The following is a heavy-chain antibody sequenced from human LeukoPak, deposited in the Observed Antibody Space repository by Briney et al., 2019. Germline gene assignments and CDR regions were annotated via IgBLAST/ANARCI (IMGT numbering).Heavy chain of an antibody. CDR1: GFTFGSHA. CDR3: GKTTVGYSSGQKPAWPVDF. D-gene: IGHD5-18*01. Sequence: VSLRLSCEASGFTFGSHAMYWVRQAPGKGQEWVAGIFGSGGSPHYADSVKGRFTISRDNPRNTVYLQINSLRDDDTAVYYCGKTTVGYSSGQKPAWPVDFWGQGTLVTVSS. CDR2: IFGSGGSP. V-gene: IGHV3-23*01. J-gene: IGHJ4*02.